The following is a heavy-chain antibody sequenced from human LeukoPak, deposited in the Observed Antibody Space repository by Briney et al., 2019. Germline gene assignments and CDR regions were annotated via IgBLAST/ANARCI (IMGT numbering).Heavy chain of an antibody. D-gene: IGHD3-3*01. CDR1: GFTFDDYA. CDR3: AKGAYYDFWSGYFHFDY. CDR2: ISWNSGSI. J-gene: IGHJ4*02. Sequence: PGGSLRLSCAASGFTFDDYAMHWVRQAPGKGLEWVSGISWNSGSIGYADSVKGRFTISRDNAKNSLYPQMNSLRAEDMALYYCAKGAYYDFWSGYFHFDYWGQGTLVTVSS. V-gene: IGHV3-9*03.